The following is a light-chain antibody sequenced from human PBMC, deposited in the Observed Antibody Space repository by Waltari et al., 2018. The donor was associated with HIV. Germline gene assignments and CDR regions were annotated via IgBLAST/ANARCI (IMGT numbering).Light chain of an antibody. V-gene: IGKV3-15*01. Sequence: EIVMTQSPATLSVSPGERATLSCRASQSFSSDLAWYQHKPGQAPRLLIYGASTRAAGILARFSGSGSGTEFTLTISSLQSEDFAVYYCQQYNNWPLSFGQGTKLEIK. CDR3: QQYNNWPLS. CDR2: GAS. J-gene: IGKJ2*01. CDR1: QSFSSD.